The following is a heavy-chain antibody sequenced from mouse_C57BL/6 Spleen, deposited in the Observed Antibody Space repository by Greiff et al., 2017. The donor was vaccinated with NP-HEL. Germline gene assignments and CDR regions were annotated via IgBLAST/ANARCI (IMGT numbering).Heavy chain of an antibody. CDR2: IYPGDGDT. CDR3: ARVGDYGLGAMDY. CDR1: GYAFSSSW. Sequence: VKLMDSGPELVKPGASVKISCKASGYAFSSSWMNWVKQRPGKGLEWIGRIYPGDGDTNYNGKFKGKATLTADKSSSTAYMQLSSLTSEDSAVYFCARVGDYGLGAMDYWGQGTSVTVSS. J-gene: IGHJ4*01. V-gene: IGHV1-82*01. D-gene: IGHD2-4*01.